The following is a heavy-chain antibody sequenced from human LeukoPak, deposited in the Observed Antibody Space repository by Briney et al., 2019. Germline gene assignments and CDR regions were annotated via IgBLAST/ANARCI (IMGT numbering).Heavy chain of an antibody. CDR1: GYTFRSYW. CDR3: TRQSQACSSGSCYVVS. Sequence: GESLKISCEGSGYTFRSYWIGWVRQMPGKDLEWMGMIYPGDSDIRYSPSFQGQVTFSADLSLNTAYLQWSSLEASDTAIYYCTRQSQACSSGSCYVVSWGQGTQVTVSS. V-gene: IGHV5-51*01. CDR2: IYPGDSDI. D-gene: IGHD2-15*01. J-gene: IGHJ5*01.